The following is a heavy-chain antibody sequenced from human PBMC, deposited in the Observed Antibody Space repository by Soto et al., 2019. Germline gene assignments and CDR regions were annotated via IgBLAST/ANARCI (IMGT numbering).Heavy chain of an antibody. V-gene: IGHV3-21*01. CDR3: ARDPPHGVIANFDY. CDR1: GFPFSSYS. Sequence: PGGSLRLSCAASGFPFSSYSMNWVRQAPGKGLEWVSSISSSSSYIYYADSVKGRFTISRDNAKNSLYLQMNSLRAEDTAVYYCARDPPHGVIANFDYWGQGTLVTGLL. D-gene: IGHD2-21*01. J-gene: IGHJ4*02. CDR2: ISSSSSYI.